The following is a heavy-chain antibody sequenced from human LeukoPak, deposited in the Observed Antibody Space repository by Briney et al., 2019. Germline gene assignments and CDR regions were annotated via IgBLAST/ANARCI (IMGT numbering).Heavy chain of an antibody. Sequence: PGGSLRLSCAASGFTFSNAWMSWVRQAPGKGLEWVGRIKSKTDGGTTDYAAPVKGRFTISRDDSKNTLYLQMNSLKTEDTAVYYCTTGTRDYCSSTSCRHYYYYYGMDVWGQGITVTVSS. V-gene: IGHV3-15*01. CDR1: GFTFSNAW. CDR3: TTGTRDYCSSTSCRHYYYYYGMDV. J-gene: IGHJ6*02. CDR2: IKSKTDGGTT. D-gene: IGHD2-2*01.